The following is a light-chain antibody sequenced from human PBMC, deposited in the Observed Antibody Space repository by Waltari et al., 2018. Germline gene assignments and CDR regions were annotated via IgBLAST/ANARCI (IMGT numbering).Light chain of an antibody. Sequence: QLNQSPSTLSASVGDRVTITCRASQNVNRWLAWYQQKPGKAPKLLIYKASNLETGVPSRFSGSGSGTEFTLTINSLQPDDFATYYCQQYINYWTFGQGTKVESK. J-gene: IGKJ1*01. V-gene: IGKV1-5*03. CDR1: QNVNRW. CDR2: KAS. CDR3: QQYINYWT.